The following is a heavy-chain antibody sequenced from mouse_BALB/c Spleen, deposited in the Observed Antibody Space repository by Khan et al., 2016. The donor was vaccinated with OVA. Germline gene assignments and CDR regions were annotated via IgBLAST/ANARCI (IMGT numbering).Heavy chain of an antibody. D-gene: IGHD1-1*01. Sequence: VQLQESGPGLVQPSQSLSITCTVSGFSLSSYGVHWVRQSPGKGLEWLGVIWSGGSTDFNAAFISRLSINNDNSKSQVFFKMNSLQTNDSAIYYCGSGVLPFAYWGQGTLVTVSA. CDR2: IWSGGST. CDR1: GFSLSSYG. CDR3: GSGVLPFAY. J-gene: IGHJ3*01. V-gene: IGHV2-2*02.